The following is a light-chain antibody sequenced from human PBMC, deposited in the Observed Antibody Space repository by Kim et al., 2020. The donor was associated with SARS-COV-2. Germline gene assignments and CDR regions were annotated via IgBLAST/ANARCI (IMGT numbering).Light chain of an antibody. CDR3: QQYGGASPRWT. CDR1: QSVSSSY. J-gene: IGKJ1*01. Sequence: EIVLTQSPDSVSLSPGERATLSCRASQSVSSSYLSWYQQKPGQAPRLLMYGASSRATGIPARFSGSGSGTDFTLTISRLEPEDFAVYYCQQYGGASPRWTFGQETKVDI. V-gene: IGKV3-20*01. CDR2: GAS.